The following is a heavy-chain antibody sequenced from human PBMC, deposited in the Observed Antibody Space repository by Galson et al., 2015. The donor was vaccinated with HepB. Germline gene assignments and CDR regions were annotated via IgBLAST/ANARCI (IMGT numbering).Heavy chain of an antibody. CDR1: GFTFSSYA. CDR2: ISGSGGST. J-gene: IGHJ6*03. CDR3: ARSGYGDYYYMDV. Sequence: SLRLSCAASGFTFSSYAMSWVRQAPGKGLEWVSSISGSGGSTYYADSVKGRFTFSRDNSKDTLYLQMNSLRAEDTAVYYCARSGYGDYYYMDVWAEGTTVTVSS. D-gene: IGHD5-12*01. V-gene: IGHV3-23*01.